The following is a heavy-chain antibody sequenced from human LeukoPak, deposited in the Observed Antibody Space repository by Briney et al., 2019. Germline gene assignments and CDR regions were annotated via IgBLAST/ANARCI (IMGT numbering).Heavy chain of an antibody. CDR1: GFTFSSFS. D-gene: IGHD6-19*01. J-gene: IGHJ4*02. CDR2: ISYDGSNK. CDR3: AKDPPREQWLPDYFDY. Sequence: GGSLRLSCAASGFTFSSFSMNWVRQAPGKGLEWVAVISYDGSNKYYSDSVKGRFTISRDNSKKRLYLQMNSLRGEDTAVYYCAKDPPREQWLPDYFDYWGQGKLVTVSS. V-gene: IGHV3-30*18.